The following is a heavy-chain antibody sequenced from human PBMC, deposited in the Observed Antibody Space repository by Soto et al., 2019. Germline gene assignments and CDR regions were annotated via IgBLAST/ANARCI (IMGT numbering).Heavy chain of an antibody. Sequence: SVKVSCKASGGTFGSYPISWVRQAPRQGLEWMGGIVPIFGTGKYAQVFQDRVSITADEPTSTVYMELSSLRSDDTAVYYCAREGFSGAYYGYWGQGTLVTVSS. CDR2: IVPIFGTG. J-gene: IGHJ4*02. CDR3: AREGFSGAYYGY. D-gene: IGHD1-26*01. CDR1: GGTFGSYP. V-gene: IGHV1-69*13.